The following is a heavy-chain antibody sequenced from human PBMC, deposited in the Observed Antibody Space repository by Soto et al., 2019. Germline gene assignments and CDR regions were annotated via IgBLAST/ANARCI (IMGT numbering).Heavy chain of an antibody. CDR2: IYYSGST. Sequence: SETLSLTCTVSGGSISSGDYYWSWIRQPPGKGLEWIGYIYYSGSTNYNPSLKSRVTISVDTSKNQFSLKLSSVTAADTAVYYGSSLQWSCGTRFDPWGQGTLVTLSS. D-gene: IGHD4-4*01. J-gene: IGHJ5*02. V-gene: IGHV4-30-4*01. CDR1: GGSISSGDYY. CDR3: SSLQWSCGTRFDP.